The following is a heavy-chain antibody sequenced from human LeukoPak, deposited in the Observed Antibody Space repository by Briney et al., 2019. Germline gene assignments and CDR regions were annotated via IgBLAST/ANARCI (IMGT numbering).Heavy chain of an antibody. J-gene: IGHJ6*02. CDR1: GFSFSSYS. CDR3: ARGRQLTARSALDV. Sequence: GGSLRLSCEGSGFSFSSYSMKWVRQTPGKGLEWISYIRSNSEVKFYADSVKGRFTISRDDGKSSLYLHVSSLRDEDTAVYYCARGRQLTARSALDVWGRGTTVVVSS. CDR2: IRSNSEVK. V-gene: IGHV3-48*02. D-gene: IGHD1-1*01.